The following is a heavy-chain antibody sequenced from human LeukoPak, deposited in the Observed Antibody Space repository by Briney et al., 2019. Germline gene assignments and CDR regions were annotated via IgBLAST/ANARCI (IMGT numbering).Heavy chain of an antibody. Sequence: GGSLRLSCAASGFTFSSYAMSWVRQAPGKGLEWVSAISGSGGSTYYADSVKGRFTISRDNSKNMLYLQMNSLRAEDTAVYYCAKDTIVVVPAAILNWFDPWGQGTLVTVSS. J-gene: IGHJ5*02. CDR1: GFTFSSYA. V-gene: IGHV3-23*01. D-gene: IGHD2-2*01. CDR3: AKDTIVVVPAAILNWFDP. CDR2: ISGSGGST.